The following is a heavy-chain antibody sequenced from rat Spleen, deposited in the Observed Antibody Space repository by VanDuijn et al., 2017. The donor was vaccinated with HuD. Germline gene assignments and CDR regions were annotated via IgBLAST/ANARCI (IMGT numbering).Heavy chain of an antibody. CDR2: ISTGGDNT. CDR1: GFTFSDYD. J-gene: IGHJ3*01. Sequence: EVQLVESGGGLVQPGRSLKLSCAASGFTFSDYDMAWVRQAPSKGLDWIASISTGGDNTYYRDSVKGRFTVSRDDANNTHYLQIDSLRSEDTATYYCAIHGGLRNWFDSWGQGTLVTVSS. V-gene: IGHV5S13*01. D-gene: IGHD1-11*01. CDR3: AIHGGLRNWFDS.